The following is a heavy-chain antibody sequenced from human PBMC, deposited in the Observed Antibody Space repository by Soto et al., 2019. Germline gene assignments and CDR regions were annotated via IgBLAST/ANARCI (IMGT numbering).Heavy chain of an antibody. J-gene: IGHJ4*02. CDR2: IYYSGST. V-gene: IGHV4-30-4*01. CDR1: GGSISSGDYY. D-gene: IGHD5-12*01. CDR3: ARVEGEMATIGHYFDY. Sequence: QVQLQESGPGLVKPSQTLSLTCTVSGGSISSGDYYWSWIRQPPGKGLEWIGHIYYSGSTYYNPSLKSRVTISVDTSKNQFSLKLSSVTAADTAVYYCARVEGEMATIGHYFDYWGQGTLVTVSS.